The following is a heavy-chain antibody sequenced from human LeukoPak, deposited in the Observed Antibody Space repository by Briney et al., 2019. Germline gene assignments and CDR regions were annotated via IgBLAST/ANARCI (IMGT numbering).Heavy chain of an antibody. D-gene: IGHD1-26*01. CDR1: GYTFSDYT. Sequence: GASVKVSCKASGYTFSDYTIHWVRQAPGQGREWMGWMNPNRGDTKYPWKFEGRVTLTRDTSINTAYMELSRLRSDDTAVYYCTRDSGSYYGWFDPWGQGTLVTVSS. J-gene: IGHJ5*02. CDR2: MNPNRGDT. V-gene: IGHV1-2*02. CDR3: TRDSGSYYGWFDP.